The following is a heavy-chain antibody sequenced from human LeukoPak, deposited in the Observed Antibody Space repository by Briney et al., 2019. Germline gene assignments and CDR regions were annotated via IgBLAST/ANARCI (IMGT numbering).Heavy chain of an antibody. D-gene: IGHD6-13*01. J-gene: IGHJ5*02. CDR3: ARDGSPGTDTSSWYERWGFRPAQNWFDP. CDR2: MNPNSGNT. V-gene: IGHV1-8*01. Sequence: ASVKVSCKASGYTFTSYDINWVRQATGQGLEWMGGMNPNSGNTGHAHKVQGRVTITRNTCISTAYMELSSLRSEDTAVYYCARDGSPGTDTSSWYERWGFRPAQNWFDPWGQGTLVTVSS. CDR1: GYTFTSYD.